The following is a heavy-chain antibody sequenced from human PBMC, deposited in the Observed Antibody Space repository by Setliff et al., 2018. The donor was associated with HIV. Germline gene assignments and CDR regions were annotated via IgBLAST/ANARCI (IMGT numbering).Heavy chain of an antibody. CDR1: GGSFSGYY. V-gene: IGHV4-34*01. D-gene: IGHD3-22*01. CDR3: ASSRGFYALPS. CDR2: IYHSGNT. Sequence: KTSETLSLTCAAYGGSFSGYYWGWIRQPPGKGLEWIGSIYHSGNTYYNPSLKSRVTISLDKSNNQFSLNLRSVTAADTAVYYCASSRGFYALPSWGQGTLVTVSS. J-gene: IGHJ5*02.